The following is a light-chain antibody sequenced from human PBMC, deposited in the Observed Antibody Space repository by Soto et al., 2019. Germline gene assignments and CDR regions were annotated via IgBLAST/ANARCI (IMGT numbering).Light chain of an antibody. CDR2: AAS. CDR3: QHSYSTLT. CDR1: QSISSY. J-gene: IGKJ4*01. Sequence: DIQMTPSPSSLSASVGDRATITCRASQSISSYLYWYQQKPGKAPKLLIYAASILQSGVPSRFSGGGSGTDITLTISSLQPEDFATYYCQHSYSTLTFGGGTKVEIK. V-gene: IGKV1-39*01.